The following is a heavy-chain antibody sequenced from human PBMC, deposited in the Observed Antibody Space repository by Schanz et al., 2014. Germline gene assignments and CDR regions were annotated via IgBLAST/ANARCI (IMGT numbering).Heavy chain of an antibody. CDR2: VYHSGVT. CDR3: ARSTYDFWSAFDY. CDR1: GDSIGTYQ. J-gene: IGHJ4*02. D-gene: IGHD3-3*01. Sequence: QVQLQESGPGLVKPSETLSLTCTVSGDSIGTYQWSWIRQPPGKGLEWIGYVYHSGVTTYKSSLKSRVSITVDTKKNQFPLKLTSVTAADTAVYYCARSTYDFWSAFDYWGQGILVAVSS. V-gene: IGHV4-59*08.